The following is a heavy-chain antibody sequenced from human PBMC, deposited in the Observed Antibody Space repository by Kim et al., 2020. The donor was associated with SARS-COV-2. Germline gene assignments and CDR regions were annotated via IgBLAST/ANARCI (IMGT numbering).Heavy chain of an antibody. Sequence: SQTLSLSCRVSGGSLSSGGYAWSWIRQAPGKGPEWIGYIYYSGTSHHNPALSRRVTLSIERSKNQFTLQLRSVTAADTAVYFCARGGASTVTSFWYFDLW. CDR3: ARGGASTVTSFWYFDL. CDR1: GGSLSSGGYA. J-gene: IGHJ2*01. V-gene: IGHV4-30-2*01. CDR2: IYYSGTS. D-gene: IGHD4-17*01.